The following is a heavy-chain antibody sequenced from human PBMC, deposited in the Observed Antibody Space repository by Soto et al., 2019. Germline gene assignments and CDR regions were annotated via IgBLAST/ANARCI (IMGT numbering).Heavy chain of an antibody. CDR2: VSIGGST. CDR3: AKRRGAGGHFDY. Sequence: DVQLLESGGGLVQPEGSLRLSCAASGFTFSSYAMGWVRQGPGKGLEWVAVVSIGGSTHYADSVRGRITISRDNSKNTLSLHMNSLTAEDTAVYFCAKRRGAGGHFDYWGQGALVTGSS. D-gene: IGHD2-15*01. V-gene: IGHV3-23*01. J-gene: IGHJ4*02. CDR1: GFTFSSYA.